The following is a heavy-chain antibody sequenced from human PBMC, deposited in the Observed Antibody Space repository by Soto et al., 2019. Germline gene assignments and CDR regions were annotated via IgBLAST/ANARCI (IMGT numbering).Heavy chain of an antibody. V-gene: IGHV1-69*01. D-gene: IGHD3-16*01. Sequence: QVQLVQSGAEVKKPGSSVKVSCKASGGTFSSYAISWVRQAPGQGLEWMGGIIPIFGTANYAQKFQGRVTMTEDESTGTAYMERSSLRAEATAVYYCAREEGGGNDYWGQGTLVTVSS. CDR2: IIPIFGTA. CDR3: AREEGGGNDY. J-gene: IGHJ4*02. CDR1: GGTFSSYA.